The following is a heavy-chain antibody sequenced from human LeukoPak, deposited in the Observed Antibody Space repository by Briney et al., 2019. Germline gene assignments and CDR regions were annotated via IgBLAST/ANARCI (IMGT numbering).Heavy chain of an antibody. CDR2: INQDGGES. V-gene: IGHV3-7*01. Sequence: QTGGSLRLSCAASGFTFSNYWMSWVRQAPGKGLECVANINQDGGESYYVDSVKGRFTISRDNSKNTLYLQMNSLRAEDTAVYYCARSRDFVVVTSFQHWGQGTLVTVSS. CDR3: ARSRDFVVVTSFQH. J-gene: IGHJ1*01. D-gene: IGHD2-21*02. CDR1: GFTFSNYW.